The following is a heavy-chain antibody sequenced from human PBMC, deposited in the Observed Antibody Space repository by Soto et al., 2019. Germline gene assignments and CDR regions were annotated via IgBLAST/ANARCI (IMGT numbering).Heavy chain of an antibody. J-gene: IGHJ4*02. V-gene: IGHV1-69*13. CDR3: ARGAEYYYDSSGYYNY. CDR2: IIPIFGTA. Sequence: SVKVSCKASGGTFSTYAISWVRQAPGQGLEWMGGIIPIFGTANYVQKCQGRVTITADESTNTAYMELSSLRSEDTAVYYCARGAEYYYDSSGYYNYWGQGTLVTVSS. D-gene: IGHD3-22*01. CDR1: GGTFSTYA.